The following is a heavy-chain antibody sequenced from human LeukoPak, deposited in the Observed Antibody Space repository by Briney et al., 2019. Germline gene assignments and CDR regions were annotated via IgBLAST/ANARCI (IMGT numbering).Heavy chain of an antibody. V-gene: IGHV3-30-3*01. CDR2: LTYDGSDK. CDR1: GFTFRNYA. CDR3: ARDLAESYLFDY. Sequence: GGSLRLSCAASGFTFRNYAMHWVRQAPGKGLEWVATLTYDGSDKDYADSVKGRFTISRDNSKNTLYLQMNSLRAEDTAVYFCARDLAESYLFDYWGQGTLVTVSS. J-gene: IGHJ4*02. D-gene: IGHD3-10*01.